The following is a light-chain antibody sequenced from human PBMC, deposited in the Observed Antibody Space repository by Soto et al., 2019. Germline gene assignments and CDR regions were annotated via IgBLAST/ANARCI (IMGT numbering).Light chain of an antibody. CDR2: WAS. V-gene: IGKV4-1*01. CDR3: QQYYSTPLT. CDR1: QSILYSSNNKNY. J-gene: IGKJ4*01. Sequence: DIVMTQSPDSLAVSLGERATINCKSSQSILYSSNNKNYLAWYQQKPGQPPQLLIYWASTRESGVPDRFSGSGSGTDLTLTISSLQAGDVAVYYCQQYYSTPLTFGGGTKVDIK.